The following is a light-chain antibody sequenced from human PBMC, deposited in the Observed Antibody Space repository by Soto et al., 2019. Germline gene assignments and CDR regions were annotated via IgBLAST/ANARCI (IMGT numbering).Light chain of an antibody. CDR3: SSYAGSNNSYV. CDR2: EVS. V-gene: IGLV2-8*01. J-gene: IGLJ1*01. CDR1: SSDVGGYNY. Sequence: QSALPQPPSASGSPGQAVTISCTGTSSDVGGYNYVSWYQQHPGKAPKLMIYEVSKRPSGVPDRFSGSKSGNTASLTVSGLQAEDEADYYCSSYAGSNNSYVFGTGTKVTVL.